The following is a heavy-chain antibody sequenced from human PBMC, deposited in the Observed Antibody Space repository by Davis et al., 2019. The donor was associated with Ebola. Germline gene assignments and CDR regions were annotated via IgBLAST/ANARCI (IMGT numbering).Heavy chain of an antibody. J-gene: IGHJ6*03. CDR3: TTVKDPKDYYYYYYMDV. CDR2: IKSKTDGGTT. Sequence: GESLKISCAASGFTFSNAWMSWVRQAPGKGLEWVGRIKSKTDGGTTDYAAPVKGRFTISRDDSKNTLYLQMNSLKTEDTAVYYCTTVKDPKDYYYYYYMDVWGKGTTVTVSS. CDR1: GFTFSNAW. V-gene: IGHV3-15*01.